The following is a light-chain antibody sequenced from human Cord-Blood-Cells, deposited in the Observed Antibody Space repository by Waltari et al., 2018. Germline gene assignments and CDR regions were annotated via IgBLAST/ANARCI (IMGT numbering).Light chain of an antibody. Sequence: SYELTQPPSVSVSPGQTASITCSGDKLGDKYACWYQQKPGQSPVLVIYQAGTRPSGIPERFSGSNSGNTATLTISGTQAMDEADYYCQAWDSSTWVFGGGTKLTVL. V-gene: IGLV3-1*01. CDR3: QAWDSSTWV. CDR2: QAG. CDR1: KLGDKY. J-gene: IGLJ3*02.